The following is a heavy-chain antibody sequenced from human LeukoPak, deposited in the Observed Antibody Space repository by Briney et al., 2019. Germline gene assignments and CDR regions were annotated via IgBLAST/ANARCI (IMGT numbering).Heavy chain of an antibody. J-gene: IGHJ4*02. CDR2: ISSSSSYI. CDR3: ARDWSYYDSSGSFDY. CDR1: GITFTSSS. D-gene: IGHD3-22*01. Sequence: GGSLRLSCAASGITFTSSSMTWVRQAPGKGLEWVSSISSSSSYIYFADSLKGRFTISRDNAKNSLYLQMNSLRAEDTAVYYCARDWSYYDSSGSFDYWGQGTLVTVSS. V-gene: IGHV3-21*01.